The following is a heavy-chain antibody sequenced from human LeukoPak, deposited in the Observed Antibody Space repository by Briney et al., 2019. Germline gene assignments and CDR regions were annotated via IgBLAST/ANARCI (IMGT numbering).Heavy chain of an antibody. V-gene: IGHV1-3*01. CDR3: ARANDFWSGYYYGTDV. CDR2: INAGNGNT. D-gene: IGHD3-3*01. J-gene: IGHJ6*02. CDR1: GYTFTTYT. Sequence: ASVKVSCKASGYTFTTYTIHWVRQAPGQRLEWMGWINAGNGNTKYSQQFQGRVTITRDTSASTAYMELSSLRSEDTAVYYCARANDFWSGYYYGTDVWGQGTTVTVSS.